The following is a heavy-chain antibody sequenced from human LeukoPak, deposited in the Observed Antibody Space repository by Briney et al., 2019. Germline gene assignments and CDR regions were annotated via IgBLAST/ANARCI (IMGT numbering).Heavy chain of an antibody. D-gene: IGHD4-17*01. V-gene: IGHV3-33*06. J-gene: IGHJ5*02. CDR2: LWYDGSNE. CDR1: GFSFSTYG. CDR3: AKNSHNYGDYGSWFDP. Sequence: PGGSLRLSCAASGFSFSTYGMHWVRQAPGKGPEWVAVLWYDGSNENYADSVKGRFTISRDNSKNKLYLQMNSLTVEDTDVYYCAKNSHNYGDYGSWFDPWGRGTLVTVSS.